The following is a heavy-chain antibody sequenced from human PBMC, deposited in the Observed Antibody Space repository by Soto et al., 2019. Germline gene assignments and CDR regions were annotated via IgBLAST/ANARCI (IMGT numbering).Heavy chain of an antibody. D-gene: IGHD2-8*01. J-gene: IGHJ4*02. V-gene: IGHV4-39*01. CDR3: GRVMIGTSRHTDSDY. CDR2: IDYNGVT. Sequence: SETLSLTCTVSGASISSRDYYWGWIRQTPGRGLEWIGNIDYNGVTYYNPSLKSRVTVSKDTSKNQFSLKVASVTAADTAIYYCGRVMIGTSRHTDSDYWGLGTQVTVSS. CDR1: GASISSRDYY.